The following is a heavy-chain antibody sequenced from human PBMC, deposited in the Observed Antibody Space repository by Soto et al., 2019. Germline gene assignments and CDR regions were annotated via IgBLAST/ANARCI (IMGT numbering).Heavy chain of an antibody. J-gene: IGHJ4*02. CDR3: ARVPYCSGGSCHYFDY. CDR1: GGSFSGYY. V-gene: IGHV4-34*01. Sequence: QVQLQQWGAGLLKPSETLSLTCAVYGGSFSGYYWSWIRQPPGKGLEWIGEINHSGSTNYNPSLKSRVTISVDTSKNQFSLKLSSVTAADTAVYYCARVPYCSGGSCHYFDYWGQGTLVTVSS. CDR2: INHSGST. D-gene: IGHD2-15*01.